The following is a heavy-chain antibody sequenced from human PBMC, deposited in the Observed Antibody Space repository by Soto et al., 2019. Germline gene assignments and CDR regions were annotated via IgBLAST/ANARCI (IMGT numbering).Heavy chain of an antibody. Sequence: EVQLVESGGGLVKPGGSLRLSCAASGFTFSSYSMNWVRQAPGKGLEWVSSISSSSSYIYYADSVKGRFTISRDNAKNSLDLQMNSLRAEDTAVYYCASLKYSSGWYGDFQHWGQGTLVTVSS. CDR2: ISSSSSYI. CDR3: ASLKYSSGWYGDFQH. D-gene: IGHD6-19*01. V-gene: IGHV3-21*01. J-gene: IGHJ1*01. CDR1: GFTFSSYS.